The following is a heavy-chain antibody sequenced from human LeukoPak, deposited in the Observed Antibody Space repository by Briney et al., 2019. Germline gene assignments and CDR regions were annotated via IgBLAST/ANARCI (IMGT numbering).Heavy chain of an antibody. Sequence: GRSLRLSCAASGFTFSSYGMHWVRQAPGKGLEWVAVIWYDGSNKYYADSVKGRFTISRDNSKNTLYLQMNSLRAEDTAVYYCAKRGHYSINWYHYFDYWGQGTLVTVSS. CDR1: GFTFSSYG. V-gene: IGHV3-33*06. D-gene: IGHD6-13*01. CDR3: AKRGHYSINWYHYFDY. J-gene: IGHJ4*02. CDR2: IWYDGSNK.